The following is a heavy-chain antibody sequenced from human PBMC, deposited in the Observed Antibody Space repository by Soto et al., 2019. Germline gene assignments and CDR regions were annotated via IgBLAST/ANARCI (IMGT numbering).Heavy chain of an antibody. Sequence: QVQLVQSGAEVKKPGASVKVSCKASGYTFTGYYMHWVRQAPGQGLEWMGWINPNSGATNYAQKFQGRVTMTRDTSISTAYMELSRLRSDDTAVYYCARDWSPNGAYCSGGSCYPDYWGQGTLVTVSS. CDR2: INPNSGAT. V-gene: IGHV1-2*02. CDR1: GYTFTGYY. J-gene: IGHJ4*02. CDR3: ARDWSPNGAYCSGGSCYPDY. D-gene: IGHD2-15*01.